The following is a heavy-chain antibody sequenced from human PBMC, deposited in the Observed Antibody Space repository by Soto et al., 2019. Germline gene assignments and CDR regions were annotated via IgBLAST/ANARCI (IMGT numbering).Heavy chain of an antibody. D-gene: IGHD2-2*01. CDR1: GGSISYTNYY. V-gene: IGHV4-39*02. J-gene: IGHJ4*02. CDR3: ASRRYCTSTSCLDY. Sequence: SETLSLTCTVSGGSISYTNYYWGWIRQPPGKGLEWIGSIYYGGSTYYNPSLKSRLTMSVDTSKNHFSLKLSSVTAADTAVYYCASRRYCTSTSCLDYWGQGTLVTVSS. CDR2: IYYGGST.